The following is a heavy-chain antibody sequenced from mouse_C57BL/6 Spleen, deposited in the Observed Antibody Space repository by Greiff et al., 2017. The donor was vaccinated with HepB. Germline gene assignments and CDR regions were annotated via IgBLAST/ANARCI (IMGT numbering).Heavy chain of an antibody. CDR3: AVITTHRGGYFDV. CDR2: IDPEDGET. Sequence: EVKLMESGAELVKPGASVKLSCTASGFNIKDYYMHWVKQRTEQGLEWIGRIDPEDGETKYAPKFQGKATITADTSSNTAYLQLSSLTSEDTAVYYCAVITTHRGGYFDVWGTGTTVTVSS. J-gene: IGHJ1*03. V-gene: IGHV14-2*01. D-gene: IGHD1-1*01. CDR1: GFNIKDYY.